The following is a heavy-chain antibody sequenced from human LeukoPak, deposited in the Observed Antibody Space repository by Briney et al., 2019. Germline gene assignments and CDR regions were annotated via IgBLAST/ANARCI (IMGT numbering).Heavy chain of an antibody. CDR3: ATDRQWLVAEYFQH. CDR2: IRYDGSNK. V-gene: IGHV3-30*02. J-gene: IGHJ1*01. Sequence: PGGSLRLSCAASGFTFTTYWMSWVRQAPGKGLEWVAFIRYDGSNKYYADSVKGRFTISRDNSKNTLYLQMNSLRSEDTAVYYCATDRQWLVAEYFQHWGQGTLVTVSS. CDR1: GFTFTTYW. D-gene: IGHD6-19*01.